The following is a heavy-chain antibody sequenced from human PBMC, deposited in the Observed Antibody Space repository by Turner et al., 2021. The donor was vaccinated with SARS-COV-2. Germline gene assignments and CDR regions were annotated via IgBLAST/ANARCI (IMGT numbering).Heavy chain of an antibody. V-gene: IGHV3-21*01. J-gene: IGHJ5*02. CDR3: ARGTYYYDSSVYSGTNWFDP. CDR2: ISSSSSYI. CDR1: GFTFSRYT. Sequence: EVQLVESGGGLVTPGGSLRLSCAASGFTFSRYTMYWVRQAPGKGLEWVSSISSSSSYIYYADSVKGRFTISRDNAKNSLYLQMNSLRAEDTAVYYCARGTYYYDSSVYSGTNWFDPWGQGTLVTVSS. D-gene: IGHD3-22*01.